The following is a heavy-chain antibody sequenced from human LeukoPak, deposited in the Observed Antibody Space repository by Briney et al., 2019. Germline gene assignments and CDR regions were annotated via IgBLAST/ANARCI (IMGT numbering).Heavy chain of an antibody. CDR1: GFIFDDYA. V-gene: IGHV3-23*01. CDR3: AKARGSTRYTRASDS. J-gene: IGHJ4*02. D-gene: IGHD3-16*02. CDR2: ISVSGGSS. Sequence: GGSLRLSCAGSGFIFDDYAINWVRQAPGKGLEWVSAISVSGGSSYYADSVKGRFTISRDNSKNTLYLQMNNLRVEDTALYYCAKARGSTRYTRASDSWGQGTLVTVSS.